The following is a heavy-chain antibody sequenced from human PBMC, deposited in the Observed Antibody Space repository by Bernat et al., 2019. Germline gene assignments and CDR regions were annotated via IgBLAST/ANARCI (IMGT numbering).Heavy chain of an antibody. V-gene: IGHV3-30*18. CDR2: ISYDGSNK. Sequence: QVQLVESGGGVVQPGRSLRLSCAASGFTFSSYGMHWVRQAPGKGLEWVAVISYDGSNKYYADSVTGRFTISRDNSKNTLYLQMNSLRAEDTAVYYCAKATSSWLHAFDIWGQGTMVTVSS. CDR3: AKATSSWLHAFDI. J-gene: IGHJ3*02. D-gene: IGHD6-13*01. CDR1: GFTFSSYG.